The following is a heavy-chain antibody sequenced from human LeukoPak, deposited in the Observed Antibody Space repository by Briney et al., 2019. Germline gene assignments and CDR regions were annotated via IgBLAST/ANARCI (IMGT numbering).Heavy chain of an antibody. CDR1: GFTVSSNY. CDR3: ASGYCSGGHCYSVYFQH. Sequence: HPGGCLRLSCAAAGFTVSSNYISWVRPAPGKGLEWVSVIYSGGNTYYADFVKGRFTISRDNSKNMLYLQMNSLRAEDTAVYYCASGYCSGGHCYSVYFQHWGQGTLVTVSS. V-gene: IGHV3-53*01. J-gene: IGHJ1*01. D-gene: IGHD2-15*01. CDR2: IYSGGNT.